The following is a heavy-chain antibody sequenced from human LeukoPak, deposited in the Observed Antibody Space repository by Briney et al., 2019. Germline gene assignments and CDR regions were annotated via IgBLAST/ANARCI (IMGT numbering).Heavy chain of an antibody. D-gene: IGHD1-26*01. J-gene: IGHJ4*02. CDR2: ISAYNGNT. V-gene: IGHV1-18*01. Sequence: ASVKVSCKASGYTFTSYGISWVRQAPGQGLEWMGWISAYNGNTNYAQNLQGRVTMTTDTSTSTAYMELRSLRSDDTAVYYCAREGQVGATLYYFDYWGQGTLVTVSS. CDR3: AREGQVGATLYYFDY. CDR1: GYTFTSYG.